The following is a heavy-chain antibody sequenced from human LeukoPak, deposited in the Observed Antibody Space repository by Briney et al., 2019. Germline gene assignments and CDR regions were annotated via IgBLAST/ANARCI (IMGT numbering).Heavy chain of an antibody. CDR1: GGTSSSYA. Sequence: ASVKVSWKASGGTSSSYAISWVRQAPGQGLEWMGGIIPIFGTANYAQKFQGRVTITADESTSTAYMELSSLRSEDTAVYYCARDRHPSSGVRDFYGAFDIWGQGTMVTVSS. CDR2: IIPIFGTA. CDR3: ARDRHPSSGVRDFYGAFDI. V-gene: IGHV1-69*13. J-gene: IGHJ3*02. D-gene: IGHD2/OR15-2a*01.